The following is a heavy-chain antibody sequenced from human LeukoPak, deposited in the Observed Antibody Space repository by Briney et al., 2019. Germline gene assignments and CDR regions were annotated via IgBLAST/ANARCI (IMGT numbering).Heavy chain of an antibody. Sequence: PGGSLRLSCAASGFTFSPHAMHWVRQAPGKGLKWVAVISSDGSDKYYADSVQGRFTISRDNSKNTLYLQMNSLRAEDTAVYYCAKIGLLIVVVPAAPAGNYWGQGTLVTVSS. V-gene: IGHV3-30-3*02. CDR1: GFTFSPHA. CDR2: ISSDGSDK. D-gene: IGHD2-2*01. CDR3: AKIGLLIVVVPAAPAGNY. J-gene: IGHJ4*02.